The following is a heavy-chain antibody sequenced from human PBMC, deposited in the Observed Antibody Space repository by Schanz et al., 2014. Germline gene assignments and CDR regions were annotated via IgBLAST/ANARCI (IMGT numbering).Heavy chain of an antibody. D-gene: IGHD3-3*01. J-gene: IGHJ4*02. CDR2: VYMSAAST. Sequence: QVQLVESGGGVVQPGRSLRLSCAASGFTFSAYGMHWVRQAPGKGLEWVSTVYMSAASTRYADSVKGRFIISRDNAKNSLYLQMNSLRAEDTAVYYCTRDDFGASDYWGQGTLVTVSS. V-gene: IGHV3-NL1*01. CDR1: GFTFSAYG. CDR3: TRDDFGASDY.